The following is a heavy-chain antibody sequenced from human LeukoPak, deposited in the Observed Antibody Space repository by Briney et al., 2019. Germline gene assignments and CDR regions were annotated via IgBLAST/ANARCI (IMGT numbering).Heavy chain of an antibody. D-gene: IGHD5-18*01. CDR3: ARGAKVVDTKRLGHWFDP. CDR1: GGSFSGYY. CDR2: INHSGST. Sequence: SETLSLTCAVYGGSFSGYYWSWIRQPPGKGLEWIGEINHSGSTNYNPSLKSRVTISVDTSKNQFSLKLSSVTAADTAVYYCARGAKVVDTKRLGHWFDPWGQGTLVTVSS. V-gene: IGHV4-34*01. J-gene: IGHJ5*02.